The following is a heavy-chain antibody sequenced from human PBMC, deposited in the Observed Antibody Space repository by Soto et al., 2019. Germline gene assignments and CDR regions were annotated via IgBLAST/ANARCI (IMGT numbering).Heavy chain of an antibody. D-gene: IGHD2-2*01. CDR1: GFTFSSYS. J-gene: IGHJ4*02. CDR3: ARDVWVPAARATPYYFDY. V-gene: IGHV3-48*01. CDR2: ISSSSSTI. Sequence: EVQLVESGGGLVQPGGSLRLSCAASGFTFSSYSMNWVRQAPGKGLEWVSYISSSSSTIYYADSVKGRFTISRDNAKNPLYLQMNSLRAEDTAVYYCARDVWVPAARATPYYFDYWGQGTLVTVSS.